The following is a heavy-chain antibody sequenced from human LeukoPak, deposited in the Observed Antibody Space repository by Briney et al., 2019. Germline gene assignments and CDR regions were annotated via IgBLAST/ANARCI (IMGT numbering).Heavy chain of an antibody. CDR2: INPNSGGT. Sequence: ASVKVSCKASGYTLTAYYMHWVRLAPGQGLESMGWINPNSGGTNYVQKFQGWVTMTRDTSINTAYMELSRLTSDDTAVYYCARANFLYCSSTSCLFDYWGQGTLVTVSS. CDR1: GYTLTAYY. D-gene: IGHD2-2*01. J-gene: IGHJ4*02. V-gene: IGHV1-2*04. CDR3: ARANFLYCSSTSCLFDY.